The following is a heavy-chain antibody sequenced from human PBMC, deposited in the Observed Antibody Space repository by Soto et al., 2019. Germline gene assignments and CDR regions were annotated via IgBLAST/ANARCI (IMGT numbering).Heavy chain of an antibody. Sequence: QVQLLESGPGLLKPSETLSLTCSVSGGSMSPFHRPWIRQSPRKGLEWIGYIYYSGNTNYNPSLKSRVTISVDTSKDQFSLRLSSVTAADSAVYYCARGVYDYWSGYYAGSGLDVWGQGTTVIVSS. D-gene: IGHD3-3*01. CDR3: ARGVYDYWSGYYAGSGLDV. J-gene: IGHJ6*02. CDR2: IYYSGNT. CDR1: GGSMSPFH. V-gene: IGHV4-59*01.